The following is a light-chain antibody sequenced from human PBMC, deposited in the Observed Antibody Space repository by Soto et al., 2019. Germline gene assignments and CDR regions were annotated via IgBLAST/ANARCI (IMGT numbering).Light chain of an antibody. V-gene: IGLV4-69*01. CDR1: SGHSSHA. J-gene: IGLJ3*02. Sequence: QSVLTQSPSASASLGTSVKLTCTLSSGHSSHAIVWHQQQPEKGPRYLMMLASDGSHTKADGIPDRFSGSSSGSERYLTIPAPQPEDEADYSCQTWATGIRLFGGGPSSPS. CDR2: LASDGSH. CDR3: QTWATGIRL.